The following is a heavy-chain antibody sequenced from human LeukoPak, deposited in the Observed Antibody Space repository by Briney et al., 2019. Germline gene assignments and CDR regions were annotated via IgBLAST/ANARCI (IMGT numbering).Heavy chain of an antibody. Sequence: GASVKVSCKASGYTFTSYYMHWVRQAPGQGLEWMGIINPSGGSTSYAQKFQGRFTMTRDTSTSTVYMELSSLRSEDTAVYYCARVKQQLDHYYYYGMDVWGQGTTVTVSS. CDR1: GYTFTSYY. V-gene: IGHV1-46*01. D-gene: IGHD6-13*01. CDR3: ARVKQQLDHYYYYGMDV. J-gene: IGHJ6*02. CDR2: INPSGGST.